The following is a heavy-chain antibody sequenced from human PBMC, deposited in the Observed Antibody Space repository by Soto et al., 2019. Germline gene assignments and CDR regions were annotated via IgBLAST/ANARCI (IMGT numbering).Heavy chain of an antibody. V-gene: IGHV3-7*01. Sequence: LRLSWTASGFTFSSDWISWFCQAPGKGLEWVANIKQDGSDKYYVDSVKGRFTISRDNAKNSLYLQMNSLRAEDTDVYYCVPGAIRYFDYWGQGTLDTVSS. CDR2: IKQDGSDK. J-gene: IGHJ4*02. CDR1: GFTFSSDW. CDR3: VPGAIRYFDY.